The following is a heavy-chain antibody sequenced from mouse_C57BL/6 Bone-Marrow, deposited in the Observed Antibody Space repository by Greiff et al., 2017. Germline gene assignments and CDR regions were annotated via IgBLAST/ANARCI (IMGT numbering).Heavy chain of an antibody. V-gene: IGHV1-80*01. Sequence: LQQSGASVKISCKASGYAFSSYWMNWVKQRPGKGLEWIGQVYPGDGDTNYNGKFKGKATLTADKSSSTAYMQLSSLTSEDSAVYVCARSLPGYFDVWGTGTTVTVSS. CDR2: VYPGDGDT. CDR3: ARSLPGYFDV. J-gene: IGHJ1*03. CDR1: GYAFSSYW.